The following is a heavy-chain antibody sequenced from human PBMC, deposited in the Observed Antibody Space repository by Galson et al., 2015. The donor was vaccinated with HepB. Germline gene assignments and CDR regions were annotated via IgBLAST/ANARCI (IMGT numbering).Heavy chain of an antibody. V-gene: IGHV3-48*01. CDR1: GFIFRSYS. CDR2: ISSSSNTI. Sequence: SLRLSCAASGFIFRSYSMNWVRQAPGKGLEWVSYISSSSNTIYYADSVKGRFTISRDNAKTSLYLQINSLRAEDTAVYCCARDRDIRYWGQGTLVTVSS. CDR3: ARDRDIRY. J-gene: IGHJ4*02. D-gene: IGHD3-10*01.